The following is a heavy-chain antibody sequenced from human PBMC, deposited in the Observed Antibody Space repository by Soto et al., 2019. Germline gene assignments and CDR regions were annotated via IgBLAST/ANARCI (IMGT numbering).Heavy chain of an antibody. CDR2: IYYSGNT. Sequence: PSETLSLTCTVSGGSISSYYWSWIRQPPGKGLEWIGYIYYSGNTNYNPSLKSRVTISVDTSKNQFSLKLSSVTAADTAVYYCARHRLSSSPWGYYYMDVWGKGTTVTVSS. D-gene: IGHD3-16*02. J-gene: IGHJ6*03. CDR3: ARHRLSSSPWGYYYMDV. V-gene: IGHV4-59*08. CDR1: GGSISSYY.